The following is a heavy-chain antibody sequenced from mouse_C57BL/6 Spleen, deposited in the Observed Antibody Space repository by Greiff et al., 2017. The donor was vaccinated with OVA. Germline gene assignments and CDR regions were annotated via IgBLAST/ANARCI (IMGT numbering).Heavy chain of an antibody. CDR3: ARTPTSGSSPYYAMDY. D-gene: IGHD1-1*01. J-gene: IGHJ4*01. Sequence: QVTLKVCGPGILQPSQTLSLTCSFSGFSLSTFGMGVGWIRQPSGKGLEWLAHIWWDDDKYYNPALKSLLTISKDTSKNQVFLKIANVDTADTATYYCARTPTSGSSPYYAMDYWGQGTSVTVSS. CDR1: GFSLSTFGMG. V-gene: IGHV8-8*01. CDR2: IWWDDDK.